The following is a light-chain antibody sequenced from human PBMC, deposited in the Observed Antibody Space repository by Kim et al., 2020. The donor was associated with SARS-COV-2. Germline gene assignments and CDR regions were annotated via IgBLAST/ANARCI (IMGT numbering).Light chain of an antibody. Sequence: QSALTQPASVSGSPGQSITISCTGTSSDVGSYNLVSWYQQHPGKAPKLMLYEVTKRPSGVSNRFSGSKSGNTASLTISGLQAEDEADYFCCLYVGSPVFGTATKVTFL. CDR3: CLYVGSPV. V-gene: IGLV2-23*02. CDR1: SSDVGSYNL. CDR2: EVT. J-gene: IGLJ1*01.